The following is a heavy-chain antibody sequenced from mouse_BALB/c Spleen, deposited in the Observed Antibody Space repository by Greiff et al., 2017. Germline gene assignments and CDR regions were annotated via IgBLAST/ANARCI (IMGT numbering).Heavy chain of an antibody. CDR1: GFTFSSFG. D-gene: IGHD2-1*01. CDR2: ISSGSSTI. J-gene: IGHJ4*01. V-gene: IGHV5-17*02. CDR3: ARSHYGNYENAMDY. Sequence: EVKVVESGGGLVKPGGSRKLSCAASGFTFSSFGMHWVRQAPEKGLEWVAYISSGSSTIYYADTVKGRFTISRDNPKNTLFLQMTSLRSEDTAMYYCARSHYGNYENAMDYWGQGTSVTVSS.